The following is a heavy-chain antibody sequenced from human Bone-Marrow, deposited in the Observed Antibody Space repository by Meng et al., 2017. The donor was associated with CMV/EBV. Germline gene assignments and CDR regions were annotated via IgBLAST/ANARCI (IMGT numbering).Heavy chain of an antibody. V-gene: IGHV3-30*02. J-gene: IGHJ6*02. CDR2: IRYDGSNK. CDR3: AKATYYDFWSGYYQYYYYGRDV. D-gene: IGHD3-3*01. Sequence: GESLKISCAASGFTFSSYGMHWVRQAPGKGLEWVAFIRYDGSNKYYADSVKGRFTISRDNSKNTLYLQMNSLRAEDTAVYYCAKATYYDFWSGYYQYYYYGRDVWGQGTTVTVSS. CDR1: GFTFSSYG.